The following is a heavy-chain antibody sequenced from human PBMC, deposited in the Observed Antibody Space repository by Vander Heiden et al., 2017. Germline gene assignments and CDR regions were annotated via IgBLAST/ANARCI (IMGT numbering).Heavy chain of an antibody. Sequence: QVQLQESGPGLVRPSETLSLTCTVSGISMTNHYWSWIRQSPGKGLEWIAYIFYSGNINYNPSLKSRVTLSIDTAKNQFSLKLTSVTAADTAIYYCARAYVGNHEDYWGQGTLGAVSA. CDR2: IFYSGNI. D-gene: IGHD3-10*02. V-gene: IGHV4-59*11. J-gene: IGHJ4*02. CDR3: ARAYVGNHEDY. CDR1: GISMTNHY.